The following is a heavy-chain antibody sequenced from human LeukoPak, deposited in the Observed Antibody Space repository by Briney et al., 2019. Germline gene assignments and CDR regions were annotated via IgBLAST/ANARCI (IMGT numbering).Heavy chain of an antibody. CDR3: AKGGVLDV. CDR1: GFTFSSYA. J-gene: IGHJ6*04. CDR2: ISYDGSNK. Sequence: GGSLRLSCAASGFTFSSYAMHWVRQAPGKGLEWVAVISYDGSNKYYADSVKGRFTISRDNSKNTLYLQMNSLRAEDTAVYYCAKGGVLDVWGKGTTVTVSS. V-gene: IGHV3-30-3*01.